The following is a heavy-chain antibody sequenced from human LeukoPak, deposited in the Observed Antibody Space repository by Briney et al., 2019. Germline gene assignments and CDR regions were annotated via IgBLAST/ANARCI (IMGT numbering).Heavy chain of an antibody. V-gene: IGHV3-53*01. CDR2: IYSGGST. CDR3: ARDKDDAFDI. CDR1: GFTVSSNY. Sequence: PGGSLRLSCAASGFTVSSNYMSWVRQAPGKGLEWVSVIYSGGSTYYADSVKGRFTISRDNSKNTLYLQINSLRAEDTAVYYCARDKDDAFDIWGQGTMVSVSS. J-gene: IGHJ3*02.